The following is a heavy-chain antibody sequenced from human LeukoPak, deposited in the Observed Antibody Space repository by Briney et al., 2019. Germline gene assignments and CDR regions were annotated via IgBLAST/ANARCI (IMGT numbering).Heavy chain of an antibody. Sequence: GESLKISCKGSGYSFTSYWIGWVRQAPGQGLEWMGIINPSGGSTSYAQKFQGRVTMTRDTSTSTVYMELSSLRSEDTAVYYCARETNFWSGYPGWFDPWGQGTLVTVSS. CDR1: GYSFTSYW. CDR3: ARETNFWSGYPGWFDP. D-gene: IGHD3-3*01. CDR2: INPSGGST. V-gene: IGHV1-46*01. J-gene: IGHJ5*02.